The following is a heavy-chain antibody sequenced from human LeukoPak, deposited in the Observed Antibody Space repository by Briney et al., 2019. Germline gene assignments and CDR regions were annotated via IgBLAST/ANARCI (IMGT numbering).Heavy chain of an antibody. CDR1: GFTFSDYY. Sequence: GGSLRLSCAASGFTFSDYYMSWIRQAPGKGLEWVSYISSSGSTIYYADSVKGRFTISRDNAKNPLYLQMNSLRAEDTAVYYCARDRTSMIVVVPPFDPWGQGTLVTVSS. CDR3: ARDRTSMIVVVPPFDP. V-gene: IGHV3-11*01. CDR2: ISSSGSTI. D-gene: IGHD3-22*01. J-gene: IGHJ5*02.